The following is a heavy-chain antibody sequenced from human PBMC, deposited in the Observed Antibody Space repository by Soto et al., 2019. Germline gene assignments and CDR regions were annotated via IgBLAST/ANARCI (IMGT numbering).Heavy chain of an antibody. CDR1: GYTFTSYY. CDR2: INPSGGST. Sequence: KGAGASVKVSCKASGYTFTSYYMHWVRQAPGQGLEWMGIINPSGGSTSYAQKFQGRVTMTRDTSTSTVYMELSSLRSEDTAVYYCARSDILTGSPPGYYYYYMDVWGKGTTVTVSS. J-gene: IGHJ6*03. CDR3: ARSDILTGSPPGYYYYYMDV. V-gene: IGHV1-46*03. D-gene: IGHD3-9*01.